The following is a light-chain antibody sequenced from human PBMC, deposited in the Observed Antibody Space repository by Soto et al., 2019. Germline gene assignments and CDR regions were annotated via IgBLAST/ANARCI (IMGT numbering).Light chain of an antibody. CDR3: QQYNNWPRT. J-gene: IGKJ1*01. Sequence: EIVLTQSPGTLSLSPGERATLSCRASQSVGSNYLAWYQQNPGQAPRLLIYGASSRATGIPDRFSGSGPGTDFTLTISTLEPEDFAVYYCQQYNNWPRTFGQGTKVDIK. CDR2: GAS. V-gene: IGKV3-20*01. CDR1: QSVGSNY.